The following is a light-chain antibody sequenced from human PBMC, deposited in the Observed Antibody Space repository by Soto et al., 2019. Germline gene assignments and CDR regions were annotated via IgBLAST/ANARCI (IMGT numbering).Light chain of an antibody. CDR3: LSFDSSLSVV. J-gene: IGLJ2*01. CDR1: SSNIGAGYD. V-gene: IGLV1-40*01. Sequence: QLVLTQPPSVSGAPGQSVTISCTGSSSNIGAGYDVHWYQQLPGRAPKLLIYGNTNRPSGVPDRFSGSKSGTSASLAITGLQAEDEADYYCLSFDSSLSVVFGGGTQLTVL. CDR2: GNT.